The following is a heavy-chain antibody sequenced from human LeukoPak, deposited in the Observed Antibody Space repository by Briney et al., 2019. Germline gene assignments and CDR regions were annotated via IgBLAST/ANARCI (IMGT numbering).Heavy chain of an antibody. CDR3: ARAGVTYYYGSGRYRTGGWFDP. V-gene: IGHV4-59*01. D-gene: IGHD3-10*01. CDR2: IYYSGST. Sequence: SETLSLTCTVSGGSISSYYWSWIRQPPGKGLEWIGYIYYSGSTNYNPSLKSRVTISVDTSKNQFSLKLSSVTAADTAVYYCARAGVTYYYGSGRYRTGGWFDPWGQGTLVTVSS. J-gene: IGHJ5*02. CDR1: GGSISSYY.